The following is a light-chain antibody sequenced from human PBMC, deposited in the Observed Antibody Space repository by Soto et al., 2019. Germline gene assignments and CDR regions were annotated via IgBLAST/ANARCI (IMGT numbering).Light chain of an antibody. Sequence: EIVMTQSPATLSVSPGERATLSCRASQSINSNLAWYQQKPGQAPRLLMYGASTRATGISARLSGSGSGTEFTLTISSLRSEDFAVYYCQQYNDWPRTFGQGTKADIK. J-gene: IGKJ1*01. CDR2: GAS. CDR1: QSINSN. CDR3: QQYNDWPRT. V-gene: IGKV3-15*01.